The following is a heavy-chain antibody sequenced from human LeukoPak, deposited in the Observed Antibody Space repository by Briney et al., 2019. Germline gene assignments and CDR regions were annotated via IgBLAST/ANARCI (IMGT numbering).Heavy chain of an antibody. CDR1: GYTFTSYY. CDR2: INPSGGST. J-gene: IGHJ6*03. D-gene: IGHD2-2*01. V-gene: IGHV1-46*01. Sequence: PMASVKVSCKASGYTFTSYYMHWVRQAPGQGLEWMGIINPSGGSTSYAQKFQGRVTMTRDTSTSTVYMELSSLRAEDTAVYYCAREVAGKDIGVVPAGRRGSFYYMDVWGKGTTVTVSS. CDR3: AREVAGKDIGVVPAGRRGSFYYMDV.